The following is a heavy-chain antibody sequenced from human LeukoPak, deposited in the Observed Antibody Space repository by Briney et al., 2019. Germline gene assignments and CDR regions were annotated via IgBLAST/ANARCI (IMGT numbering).Heavy chain of an antibody. CDR1: GYTFTSYY. CDR2: INPNSGGT. D-gene: IGHD3-10*01. J-gene: IGHJ4*02. V-gene: IGHV1-2*02. Sequence: ASVKVSCKASGYTFTSYYMHWVRQAPGQGLEWMGIINPNSGGTNYAQKFQGRVTMTRDTSISTAYMELSRLRSDDTAVYYCARVFITMVRGVIITPFDYWGQGTLVTVSS. CDR3: ARVFITMVRGVIITPFDY.